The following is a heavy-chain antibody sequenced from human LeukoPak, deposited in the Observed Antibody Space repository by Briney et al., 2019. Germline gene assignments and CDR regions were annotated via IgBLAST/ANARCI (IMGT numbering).Heavy chain of an antibody. CDR1: GFTFSTYW. CDR2: LDRDGTTT. Sequence: GGSLRLSCVASGFTFSTYWMHWVRQAPGKGLEWVSRLDRDGTTTSYADSVNGRFTISRDNAKNSLYLQIDGLRVEDTAVYYCARVSFTSAWSFDYWGPGTLVSVSS. D-gene: IGHD6-19*01. CDR3: ARVSFTSAWSFDY. J-gene: IGHJ4*02. V-gene: IGHV3-74*01.